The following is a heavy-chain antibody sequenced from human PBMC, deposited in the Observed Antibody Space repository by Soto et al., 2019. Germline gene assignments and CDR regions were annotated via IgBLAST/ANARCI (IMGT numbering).Heavy chain of an antibody. J-gene: IGHJ6*03. CDR3: ARASTYYDILTGYYYYYMDV. CDR2: INSDGSST. D-gene: IGHD3-9*01. CDR1: GFTFSSYW. Sequence: GGSLRLSCAASGFTFSSYWMHWVRQAPGKRLVWVSRINSDGSSTSYADSVKGRFTISRDNAKNTLYLQMNSLRAEDTAVYYCARASTYYDILTGYYYYYMDVWGKGTTVTVSS. V-gene: IGHV3-74*01.